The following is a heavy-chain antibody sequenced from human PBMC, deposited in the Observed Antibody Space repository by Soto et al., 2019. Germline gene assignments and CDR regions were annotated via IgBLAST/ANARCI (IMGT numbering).Heavy chain of an antibody. D-gene: IGHD6-19*01. CDR2: VYYTGST. CDR1: GGSISGSY. J-gene: IGHJ4*02. CDR3: ARSVAVPGAHIDY. V-gene: IGHV4-59*01. Sequence: SETLSLSCSVSGGSISGSYWSWIRQSPGKGLEWLGYVYYTGSTNYSPSLRSRVSISVDTSKNEFSLRLSSVTAADTAVYFCARSVAVPGAHIDYWGQGTQVTVSS.